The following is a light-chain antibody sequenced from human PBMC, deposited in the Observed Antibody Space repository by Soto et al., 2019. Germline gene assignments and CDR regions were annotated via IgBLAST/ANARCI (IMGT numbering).Light chain of an antibody. CDR2: GAS. Sequence: EIVMTQSPATLSVPPGERATLSCRASQSVSSNLAWYQQKPGQAPRLLIYGASTRATGIPARFSGSGSGTEFTLTISSLQSADFAVYYRHQYNNRFTWTFGQGTK. CDR3: HQYNNRFTWT. J-gene: IGKJ1*01. CDR1: QSVSSN. V-gene: IGKV3-15*01.